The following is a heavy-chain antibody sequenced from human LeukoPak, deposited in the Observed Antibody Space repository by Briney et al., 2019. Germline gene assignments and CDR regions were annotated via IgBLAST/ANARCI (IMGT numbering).Heavy chain of an antibody. CDR1: GGSFSGYY. CDR3: ASGTYYYDSSGYYYSESDY. Sequence: PSETLSLTCAVYGGSFSGYYWSWIRQPPGKGLEWIGEINHSGSTNYNPSLKSRVTISVDTSKNQFSLKLSSVTAADTAVYYCASGTYYYDSSGYYYSESDYWGQGTLVTVSS. D-gene: IGHD3-22*01. V-gene: IGHV4-34*01. CDR2: INHSGST. J-gene: IGHJ4*02.